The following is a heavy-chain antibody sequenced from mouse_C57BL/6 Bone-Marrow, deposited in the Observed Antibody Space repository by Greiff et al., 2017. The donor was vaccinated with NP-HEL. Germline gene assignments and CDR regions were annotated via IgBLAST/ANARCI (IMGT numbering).Heavy chain of an antibody. J-gene: IGHJ4*01. V-gene: IGHV1-50*01. D-gene: IGHD1-1*01. CDR2: IDPSDSYT. CDR3: ARITTVVAPRAMDY. CDR1: GYTFTSYW. Sequence: QVQLQQPGAELVKPGASVKLSCKASGYTFTSYWMQWVNQRPGQGLEWIGEIDPSDSYTNYNQKFKGKATLTVDTSSSTAYMQLSSLTSEDSAVYYCARITTVVAPRAMDYWGQGTSVTVSS.